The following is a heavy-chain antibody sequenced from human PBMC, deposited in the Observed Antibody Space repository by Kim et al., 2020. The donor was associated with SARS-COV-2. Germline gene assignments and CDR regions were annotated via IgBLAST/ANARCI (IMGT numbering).Heavy chain of an antibody. CDR2: IWADGSEK. Sequence: GGSLRLSCATSGFRFSNYGMHWARQAPGKGLEWVAVIWADGSEKFYTDSVRGRFVISRDNSMDTLYLQMNGLRVEDTGVYYCAREASVDGNPDNWFDPWGQGTLGTVSS. D-gene: IGHD6-13*01. CDR3: AREASVDGNPDNWFDP. CDR1: GFRFSNYG. J-gene: IGHJ5*02. V-gene: IGHV3-33*01.